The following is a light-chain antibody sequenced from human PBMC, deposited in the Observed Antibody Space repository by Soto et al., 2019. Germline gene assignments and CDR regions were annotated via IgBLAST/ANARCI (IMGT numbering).Light chain of an antibody. CDR2: ENN. CDR3: GAWDDSVGTYV. CDR1: SSNIGTSF. Sequence: QSALMQPPSVSAAPGQRVTISCSGSSSNIGTSFVSWYQQLPGTVPKLLMYENNKRPSGIPDRFSGSKSATSATLDITGLQTGDEADYYCGAWDDSVGTYVFGTGTKLTVL. J-gene: IGLJ1*01. V-gene: IGLV1-51*02.